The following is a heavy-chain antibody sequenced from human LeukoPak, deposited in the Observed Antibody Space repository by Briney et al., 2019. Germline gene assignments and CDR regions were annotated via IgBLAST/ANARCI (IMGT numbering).Heavy chain of an antibody. CDR1: GGSISRDY. J-gene: IGHJ6*03. CDR3: ARADCSGGSCYSGIRDYMDV. D-gene: IGHD2-15*01. Sequence: SETLSLTCTVSGGSISRDYWSWIRQPPGKGLEWIGYIYYSGSTNYNPSLMSRVTISVDTSKNQFSLKLSSVTAADTAVYYCARADCSGGSCYSGIRDYMDVWGKGTTVTVSS. V-gene: IGHV4-59*01. CDR2: IYYSGST.